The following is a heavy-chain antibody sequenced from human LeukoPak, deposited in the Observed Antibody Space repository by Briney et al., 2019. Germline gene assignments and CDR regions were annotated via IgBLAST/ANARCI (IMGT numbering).Heavy chain of an antibody. CDR1: GYTLTELS. V-gene: IGHV1-24*01. D-gene: IGHD1-26*01. Sequence: GASVKVSCKVSGYTLTELSMHWVRQAPGKGLEWMGGFDPEDGETIYAQKFQGRVTMTEDTSTDTAYMELSSLRSEDTAVYYCATVHSGSYPPQYNWFDPWGQGTLVTVSS. CDR3: ATVHSGSYPPQYNWFDP. CDR2: FDPEDGET. J-gene: IGHJ5*02.